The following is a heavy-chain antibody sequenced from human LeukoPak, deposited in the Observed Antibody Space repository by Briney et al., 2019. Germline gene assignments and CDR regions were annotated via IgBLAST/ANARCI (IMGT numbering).Heavy chain of an antibody. CDR3: ARDLEGSGYYNWFDP. CDR2: IIPILGIA. CDR1: GGTFSSYA. D-gene: IGHD3-22*01. V-gene: IGHV1-69*04. J-gene: IGHJ5*02. Sequence: GSSVKVSCKASGGTFSSYAISWVRQAPGQGLEWMGRIIPILGIANYAQKFQGRVTMTRDTSTSTVYMELSSLRSEDTAVYYCARDLEGSGYYNWFDPWGQGTLVTVSS.